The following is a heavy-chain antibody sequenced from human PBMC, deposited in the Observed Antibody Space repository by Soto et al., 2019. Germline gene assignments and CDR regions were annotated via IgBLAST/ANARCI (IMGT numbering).Heavy chain of an antibody. V-gene: IGHV4-34*01. D-gene: IGHD5-12*01. CDR2: INHSGST. J-gene: IGHJ6*03. Sequence: SETLSLTCAVYGGSFSGYYWSWIRQPPGKGLEWIGEINHSGSTNYNPSLKSRVTISVDTSKNQFSLKLSSVTAADTAVYYCARGRLRFHRHYYYMDVWGKGTTVTVSS. CDR1: GGSFSGYY. CDR3: ARGRLRFHRHYYYMDV.